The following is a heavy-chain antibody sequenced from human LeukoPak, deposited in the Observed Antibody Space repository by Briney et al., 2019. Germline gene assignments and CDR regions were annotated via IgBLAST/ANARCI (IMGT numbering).Heavy chain of an antibody. D-gene: IGHD5-18*01. CDR1: GYTFTGFY. CDR2: IIPIFGTA. Sequence: SVKVSCKASGYTFTGFYMHWVRQAPGQGLEWMGGIIPIFGTANYAQKFQGRVTITADESTSTAYMELSSLRSEDTAVYYCASGDVDTAMDNNWFDPWGQGTLVTLSS. J-gene: IGHJ5*02. CDR3: ASGDVDTAMDNNWFDP. V-gene: IGHV1-69*13.